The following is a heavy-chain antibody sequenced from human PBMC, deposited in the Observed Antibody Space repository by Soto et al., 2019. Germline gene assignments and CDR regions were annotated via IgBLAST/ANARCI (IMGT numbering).Heavy chain of an antibody. CDR1: GGTFSSYT. V-gene: IGHV1-69*02. CDR2: IIPILGIA. CDR3: AVMNEDFDWLSIDY. J-gene: IGHJ4*02. D-gene: IGHD3-9*01. Sequence: QVQLVQSGAEVKKPGSSVKVSCKASGGTFSSYTISWVRQAPGQGLEWMGRIIPILGIANYAQKFQGRVTITADKSTSTAYMELSGLRSEDTAVYYCAVMNEDFDWLSIDYWGQGTLVTVSS.